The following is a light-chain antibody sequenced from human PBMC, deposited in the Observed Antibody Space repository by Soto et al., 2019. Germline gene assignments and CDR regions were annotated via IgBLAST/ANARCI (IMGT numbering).Light chain of an antibody. CDR2: GAS. Sequence: EIVVTQSPALLSVSPGERVTLSCRASQSVISSIAWYQQKLGQAPRLLLYGASTRATGIPARFSGSGSGTEFFLTISSLQSEDFAMYYCQHYNNSLWTFGGGTKVEIK. CDR1: QSVISS. CDR3: QHYNNSLWT. V-gene: IGKV3-15*01. J-gene: IGKJ4*01.